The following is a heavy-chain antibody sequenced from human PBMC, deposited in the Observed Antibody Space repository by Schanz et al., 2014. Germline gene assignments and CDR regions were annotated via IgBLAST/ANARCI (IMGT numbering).Heavy chain of an antibody. CDR1: GFTFSTYW. CDR3: ARDKGGYYPFDY. Sequence: EVQLVESGGGLVQPGGSLRLSCAASGFTFSTYWMSWVRQAPGKGLEWVANIKQDESERSYVDSVKGRFTISGDNAKNSLYLQMNSLRAEDTAVYYCARDKGGYYPFDYWGQGTLVTVSS. CDR2: IKQDESER. J-gene: IGHJ4*02. V-gene: IGHV3-7*01. D-gene: IGHD3-3*01.